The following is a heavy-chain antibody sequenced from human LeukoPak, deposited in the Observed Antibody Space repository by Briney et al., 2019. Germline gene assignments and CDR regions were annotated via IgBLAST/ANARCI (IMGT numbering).Heavy chain of an antibody. J-gene: IGHJ3*02. CDR2: IIPIFGTA. CDR3: ARAGRGYGSLDAFDI. CDR1: GGTFSSYA. V-gene: IGHV1-69*13. Sequence: ASVKVSCKASGGTFSSYAISWVRQAPGQGLEWMGGIIPIFGTANYAQKFQGRVTITADESTSTAYMELSSLRSEDTAVYYCARAGRGYGSLDAFDIWGQGTMVTVSS. D-gene: IGHD5-18*01.